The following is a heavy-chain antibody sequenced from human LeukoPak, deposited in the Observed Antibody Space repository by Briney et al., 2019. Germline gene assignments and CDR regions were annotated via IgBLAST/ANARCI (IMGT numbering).Heavy chain of an antibody. CDR1: GYRFTGYY. CDR3: ARDPEMATIQFDY. V-gene: IGHV1-2*02. J-gene: IGHJ4*02. Sequence: ASVKVSCKASGYRFTGYYMHWVRQAPGQGLEWMGWINPNTGDTSYAQKFQGRVTMTRDTSISTAYMELSRLRSDDTAVHYCARDPEMATIQFDYWGQGTLVTVSS. D-gene: IGHD5-24*01. CDR2: INPNTGDT.